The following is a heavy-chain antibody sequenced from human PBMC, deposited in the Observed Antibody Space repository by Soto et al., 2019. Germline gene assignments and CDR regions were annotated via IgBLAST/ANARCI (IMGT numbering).Heavy chain of an antibody. Sequence: ASVKVSCKASGYTFTSYAMHWVRQAPGQRLEWMGWINAGNGNTKYSQKFQGRVTITRDTSASTAYMELSSLRSEDTAAYYCARSIVVVTAIDYWGQGTLVTVSS. V-gene: IGHV1-3*01. CDR3: ARSIVVVTAIDY. CDR2: INAGNGNT. D-gene: IGHD2-21*02. CDR1: GYTFTSYA. J-gene: IGHJ4*02.